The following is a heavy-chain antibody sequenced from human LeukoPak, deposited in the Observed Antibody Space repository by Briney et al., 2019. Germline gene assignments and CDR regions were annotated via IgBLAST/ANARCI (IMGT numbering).Heavy chain of an antibody. V-gene: IGHV4-61*02. CDR2: IYTSGST. D-gene: IGHD2-2*01. CDR3: ARVVPAAMGGGYFDY. Sequence: SQTLSLPCTVSGGSISSGSYYWSWIRQPAGKGLEWIGRIYTSGSTNYNPSLKSRVTISVDTSKNQFSLKLSSVTAADTAVYYCARVVPAAMGGGYFDYWGQGTLVTVSS. J-gene: IGHJ4*02. CDR1: GGSISSGSYY.